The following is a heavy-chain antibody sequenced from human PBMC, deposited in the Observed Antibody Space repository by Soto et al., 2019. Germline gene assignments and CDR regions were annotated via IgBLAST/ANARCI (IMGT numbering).Heavy chain of an antibody. Sequence: EVQLVESGGGLVQPGGSLRISCAAPGFTLSTGWMHWVRQTPGKGLLWVSRISSDGRSTNYADSVGGRFTVSWDNARNTLYLQMSSLSVGDTAVYYCTSGLAFRGQGILVTVSS. CDR1: GFTLSTGW. V-gene: IGHV3-74*01. CDR3: TSGLAF. J-gene: IGHJ4*02. D-gene: IGHD3-3*02. CDR2: ISSDGRST.